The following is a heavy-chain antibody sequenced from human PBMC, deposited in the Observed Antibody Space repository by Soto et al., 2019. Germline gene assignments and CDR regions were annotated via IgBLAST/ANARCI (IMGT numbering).Heavy chain of an antibody. Sequence: GESLKISCKCSGYSFTSYWIGWVRQMPGKGLEWMGIIYPGDSDTRYSPSFQGQVTILADKSISTAYLQWSSLKASDTAMYYCARRGYSGYPNDAFDIWGQGTMVTVSS. D-gene: IGHD5-12*01. CDR2: IYPGDSDT. CDR1: GYSFTSYW. CDR3: ARRGYSGYPNDAFDI. J-gene: IGHJ3*02. V-gene: IGHV5-51*01.